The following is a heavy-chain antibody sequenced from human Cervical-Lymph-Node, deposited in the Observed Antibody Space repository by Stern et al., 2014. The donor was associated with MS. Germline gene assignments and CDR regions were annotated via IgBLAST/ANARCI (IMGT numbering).Heavy chain of an antibody. J-gene: IGHJ4*02. CDR1: GFTFNAYG. CDR3: ARGLDYFDY. Sequence: MQLVESGGGVVQPGGSLRLSCAASGFTFNAYGMHWVRQAPGKGLEWVAVIWFDGTTKYYADSVKGRFTISRDKSKNTLYLQLNSLRAEDTAVFYCARGLDYFDYWGRGTLVTVSS. D-gene: IGHD6-6*01. V-gene: IGHV3-33*01. CDR2: IWFDGTTK.